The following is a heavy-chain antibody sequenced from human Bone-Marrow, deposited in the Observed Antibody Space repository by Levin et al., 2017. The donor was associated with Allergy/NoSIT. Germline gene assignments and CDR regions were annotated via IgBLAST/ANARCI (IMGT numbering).Heavy chain of an antibody. CDR3: AREAVVAAAPHYFDS. CDR2: NYHTGTS. J-gene: IGHJ4*02. D-gene: IGHD2-15*01. CDR1: SSSITGDHY. V-gene: IGHV4-38-2*02. Sequence: SETLSLTCVISSSSITGDHYWAWVRPPPGKGLGWIGSNYHTGTSYYNPSLKSRITISVNTSKNRFPLKLTSVTDADTVVYYCAREAVVAAAPHYFDSWGQGILVSVSS.